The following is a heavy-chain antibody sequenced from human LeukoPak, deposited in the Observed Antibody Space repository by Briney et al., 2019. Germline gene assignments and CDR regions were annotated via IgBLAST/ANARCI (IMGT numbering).Heavy chain of an antibody. Sequence: KPSETLSLTCTVSGGSISSSYWSWIRQPPGKGLEWIGYIYYSGITNYNPSLKSRVTISLDTSKNQFSLKLNSATAADTAVYYCARASGAFDYWGQGALVTVSS. V-gene: IGHV4-59*01. CDR3: ARASGAFDY. J-gene: IGHJ4*02. CDR2: IYYSGIT. CDR1: GGSISSSY.